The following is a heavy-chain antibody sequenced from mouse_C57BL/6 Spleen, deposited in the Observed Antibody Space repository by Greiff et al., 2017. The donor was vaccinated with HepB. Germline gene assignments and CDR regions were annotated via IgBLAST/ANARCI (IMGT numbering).Heavy chain of an antibody. D-gene: IGHD3-2*02. J-gene: IGHJ2*01. CDR1: GYTFTGYW. CDR2: ILTGSGST. Sequence: QVQLQQSGAELMKPGASVKLSCKATGYTFTGYWIEWVKQRPGHGLEWIGEILTGSGSTNYNEKFKGKATFTADTSSNTAYMQLSSLTTEDSAIYYCARRRRSAQAHFDYWGQGTTLTVSS. CDR3: ARRRRSAQAHFDY. V-gene: IGHV1-9*01.